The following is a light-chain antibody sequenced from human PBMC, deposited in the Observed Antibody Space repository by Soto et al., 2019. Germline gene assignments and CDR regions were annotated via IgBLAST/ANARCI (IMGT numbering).Light chain of an antibody. CDR2: DAS. V-gene: IGKV1-17*01. Sequence: DIQMTQSPSSLSASVGDRVVITCRASQAIRSDLGWYQVKPGEAPKRLIYDASSLSNGVPSRFSGGGSGTHFILTITGLQPEDFATYYCLQHNSYPRTFGQGTKVEIK. J-gene: IGKJ1*01. CDR3: LQHNSYPRT. CDR1: QAIRSD.